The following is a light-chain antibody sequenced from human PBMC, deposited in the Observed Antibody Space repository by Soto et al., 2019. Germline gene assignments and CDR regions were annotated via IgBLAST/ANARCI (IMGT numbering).Light chain of an antibody. V-gene: IGKV3-15*01. J-gene: IGKJ2*01. CDR3: QQYTNWPYT. Sequence: EIVMMQSPATLSVSPRERATLSCRASLALGNNLAWYQHKPGQAPRLLIYGASTRATGVPVRFSGSGSETEFTLSISSLQSDDLAIYYCQQYTNWPYTFGVGTKLEIK. CDR2: GAS. CDR1: LALGNN.